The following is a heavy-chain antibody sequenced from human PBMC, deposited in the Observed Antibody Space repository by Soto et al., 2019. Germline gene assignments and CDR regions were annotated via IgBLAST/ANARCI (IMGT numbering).Heavy chain of an antibody. CDR2: VGSGGST. D-gene: IGHD2-15*01. CDR1: GFTFSSYA. Sequence: EVQLLESGGGLVQPGGSLRLSCAVSGFTFSSYAMSWVRQAPGMGLEWVSVVGSGGSTYYADSVKGRFTVSRDISKNMVYLQMNGLGAEDTAVYYCAKLSGGTYYSACDYWGQGILVTVSS. V-gene: IGHV3-23*01. CDR3: AKLSGGTYYSACDY. J-gene: IGHJ4*02.